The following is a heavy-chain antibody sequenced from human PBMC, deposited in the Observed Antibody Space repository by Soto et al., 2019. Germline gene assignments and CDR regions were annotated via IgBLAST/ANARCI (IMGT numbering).Heavy chain of an antibody. V-gene: IGHV1-18*01. CDR1: GYTFTGYG. CDR3: AHHYYDSSGYYFDY. D-gene: IGHD3-22*01. J-gene: IGHJ4*02. Sequence: VSCKASGYTFTGYGISWVRQAPGQGLEWMGWISAYNGNTNYAQKLQGRVTMTTDTSTSTAYMELRSLRSDDTAVYYCAHHYYDSSGYYFDYWGQGTLVTSPQ. CDR2: ISAYNGNT.